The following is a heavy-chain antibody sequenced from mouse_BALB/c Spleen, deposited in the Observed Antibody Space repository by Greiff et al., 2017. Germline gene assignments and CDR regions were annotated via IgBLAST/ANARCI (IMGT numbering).Heavy chain of an antibody. Sequence: QVHVKQSGPEVVRPGVSVKISCKGSGYTFTDYAMHWVKQSHAKSLEWIGVISTYNGNTNYNQKFKGKATMTVDKSSSTAYMELARLTSEDSAIYYCARGDEVRRKYYAMDYWGQGTSVTVSS. CDR2: ISTYNGNT. J-gene: IGHJ4*01. V-gene: IGHV1-67*01. D-gene: IGHD2-14*01. CDR3: ARGDEVRRKYYAMDY. CDR1: GYTFTDYA.